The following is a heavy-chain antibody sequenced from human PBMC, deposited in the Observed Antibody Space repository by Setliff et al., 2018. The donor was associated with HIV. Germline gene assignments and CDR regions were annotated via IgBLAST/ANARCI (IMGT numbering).Heavy chain of an antibody. J-gene: IGHJ6*03. CDR3: ARGRDYVWGSYRSRRYYYYNMDV. CDR2: ITHSGST. CDR1: GGSFSDYY. V-gene: IGHV4-34*01. Sequence: PSETLSLTCAVYGGSFSDYYWSWIRQPPGKGLEWIGEITHSGSTNYNPSLKSRVTISVDTSKNQFSLKLTSVTAADTAVYYCARGRDYVWGSYRSRRYYYYNMDVWGKGTTVTVSS. D-gene: IGHD3-16*02.